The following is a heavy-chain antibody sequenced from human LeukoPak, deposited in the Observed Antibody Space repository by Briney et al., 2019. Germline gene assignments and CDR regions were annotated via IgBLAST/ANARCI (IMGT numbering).Heavy chain of an antibody. Sequence: ASVKVSRKASGYTFTSYDINWVRQATGQGLEWMGWMNPNSGNTGYAQKFQGRVTMTRNTSISTAYMELSSLRSEDTAVYYCARTYPGYSYGDYWGQGTLVTVSS. J-gene: IGHJ4*02. CDR3: ARTYPGYSYGDY. D-gene: IGHD5-18*01. V-gene: IGHV1-8*01. CDR1: GYTFTSYD. CDR2: MNPNSGNT.